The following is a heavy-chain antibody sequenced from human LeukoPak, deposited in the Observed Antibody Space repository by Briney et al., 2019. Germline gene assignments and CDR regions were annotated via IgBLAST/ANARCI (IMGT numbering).Heavy chain of an antibody. J-gene: IGHJ6*03. D-gene: IGHD3-22*01. CDR3: ARGRNNMIPAGNYNFFCMDV. CDR1: GGSFSDYY. Sequence: SETLSLTCAVYGGSFSDYYWSWIRQPPGKGLEWLGEINHSGVTNYNPSLKSQVTISVETSKNQFSLRLNSLTAADTAVYYCARGRNNMIPAGNYNFFCMDVWGKGTTVTVSS. V-gene: IGHV4-34*01. CDR2: INHSGVT.